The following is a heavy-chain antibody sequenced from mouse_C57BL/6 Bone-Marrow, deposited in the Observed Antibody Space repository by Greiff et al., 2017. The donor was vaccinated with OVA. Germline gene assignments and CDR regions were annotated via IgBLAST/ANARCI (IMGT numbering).Heavy chain of an antibody. CDR2: IWSGGST. CDR1: GFSLTSYG. Sequence: QVQLQQSGPGLVQPSQSLSITCTVSGFSLTSYGVHWVRQSPGQGLEWLGVIWSGGSTDYNAAFISRLSISKDNSKSQVFFKMNSLQADDTAIYYCARNGDYDPWFAYGGQGTLVTVSA. J-gene: IGHJ3*01. V-gene: IGHV2-2*01. CDR3: ARNGDYDPWFAY. D-gene: IGHD2-4*01.